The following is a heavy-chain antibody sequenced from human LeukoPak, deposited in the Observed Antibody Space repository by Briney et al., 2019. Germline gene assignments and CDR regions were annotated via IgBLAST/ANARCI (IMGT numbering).Heavy chain of an antibody. V-gene: IGHV3-11*04. D-gene: IGHD6-6*01. J-gene: IGHJ4*02. CDR3: AIGSSSSPFSFDY. Sequence: GGSLRLSCAASGFTFSDYYMSWIRQAPGKGLEWVSYISSSGSTIYYADSVKGRFTISRDNAKNSLYLQMNSLRAEDTAVYYCAIGSSSSPFSFDYWGQGTLVTVSS. CDR1: GFTFSDYY. CDR2: ISSSGSTI.